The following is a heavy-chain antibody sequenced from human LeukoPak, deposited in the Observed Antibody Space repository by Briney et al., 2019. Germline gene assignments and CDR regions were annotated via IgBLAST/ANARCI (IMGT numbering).Heavy chain of an antibody. V-gene: IGHV4-34*01. CDR2: INHSGST. J-gene: IGHJ6*04. D-gene: IGHD2-2*01. CDR1: GGSFSGYY. Sequence: SETLSLTCAVYGGSFSGYYWSWIRQPPGKWLEWIGEINHSGSTNYNPSLKSRVTISVDTSKNQFSLKLSSVTAADTAVYHCARERNCSSTSCYSPYYYGMDVWGKGTTVTVSS. CDR3: ARERNCSSTSCYSPYYYGMDV.